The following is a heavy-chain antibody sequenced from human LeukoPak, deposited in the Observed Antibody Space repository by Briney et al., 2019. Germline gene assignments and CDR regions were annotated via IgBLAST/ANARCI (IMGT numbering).Heavy chain of an antibody. Sequence: SETLSLTCTVSGGSISSYYWSWIRQPPGKGLEWIGYIYYSGSTSYNPSLKSRVTISVDTSKNRFSLKLSSVTAADTAVYYCARGRAVVIAADPPGEHWGQGTLVTVSS. V-gene: IGHV4-59*01. CDR1: GGSISSYY. D-gene: IGHD2-15*01. J-gene: IGHJ4*02. CDR3: ARGRAVVIAADPPGEH. CDR2: IYYSGST.